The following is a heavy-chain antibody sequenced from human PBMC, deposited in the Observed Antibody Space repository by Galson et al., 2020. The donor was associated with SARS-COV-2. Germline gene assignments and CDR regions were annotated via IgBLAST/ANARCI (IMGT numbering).Heavy chain of an antibody. CDR3: TRGGEPYYYYGVHV. J-gene: IGHJ6*02. CDR2: IRGKAYGGTA. Sequence: TGGSLRLSCTTSGFNFVDYAMGWVRQAPGKGLEWVGFIRGKAYGGTAEYAASVKGRFIISRDGSKSIAYLQMNSLKTEDTAVYYCTRGGEPYYYYGVHVWGQGTTVTVSS. CDR1: GFNFVDYA. V-gene: IGHV3-49*04. D-gene: IGHD3-16*01.